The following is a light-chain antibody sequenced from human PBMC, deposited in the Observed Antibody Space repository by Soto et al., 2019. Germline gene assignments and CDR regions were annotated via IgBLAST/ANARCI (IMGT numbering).Light chain of an antibody. V-gene: IGKV3-20*01. CDR2: GAS. J-gene: IGKJ1*01. Sequence: ENVLTQFPGTLSLSPGERATLSCRASQSVSSNYLAWYQQKPGQAPRLLIYGASSRAAGIPDRFRGSGSGTDFTITISRLEPEDFAVYYCQHFGSSPPWPFGQGTKVEMK. CDR1: QSVSSNY. CDR3: QHFGSSPPWP.